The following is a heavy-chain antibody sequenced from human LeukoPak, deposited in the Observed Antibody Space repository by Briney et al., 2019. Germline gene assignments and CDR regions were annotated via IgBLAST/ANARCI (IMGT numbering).Heavy chain of an antibody. J-gene: IGHJ4*02. V-gene: IGHV3-23*01. CDR1: RFTFSSYA. CDR3: TKDVNWDPYYFDY. CDR2: ISGSGVST. Sequence: GGSLRLSCAASRFTFSSYAMSWVRQAPGKGLEWVSAISGSGVSTYYADSVKGRFTISRDNSKNTLYLQMNSLRAEDTAVYYCTKDVNWDPYYFDYWGQGTLVTVSS. D-gene: IGHD7-27*01.